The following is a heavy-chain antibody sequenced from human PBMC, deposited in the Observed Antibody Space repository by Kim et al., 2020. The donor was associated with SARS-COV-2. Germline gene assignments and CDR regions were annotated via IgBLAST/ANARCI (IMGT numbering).Heavy chain of an antibody. V-gene: IGHV1-3*01. CDR3: ARDRGSRFDY. Sequence: KFQGRVTITRDTSASTAYMELSSLRSEDTAVYYCARDRGSRFDYWGQGTLVTVSS. D-gene: IGHD1-26*01. J-gene: IGHJ4*02.